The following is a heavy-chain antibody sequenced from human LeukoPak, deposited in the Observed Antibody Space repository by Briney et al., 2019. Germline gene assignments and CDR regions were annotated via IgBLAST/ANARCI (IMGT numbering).Heavy chain of an antibody. D-gene: IGHD3-9*01. J-gene: IGHJ6*02. CDR1: GFIFSSYW. CDR2: ISSSGSTI. Sequence: PGGSLRLSCAASGFIFSSYWMHWVRQVPGKGLEWVSYISSSGSTIYYADSVKGRFTISRDNAKNSLYLQMNSLRAEDTAVYYCARDRKLRYFDWLQASDYYGMDVWGQGTTVTVSS. V-gene: IGHV3-48*03. CDR3: ARDRKLRYFDWLQASDYYGMDV.